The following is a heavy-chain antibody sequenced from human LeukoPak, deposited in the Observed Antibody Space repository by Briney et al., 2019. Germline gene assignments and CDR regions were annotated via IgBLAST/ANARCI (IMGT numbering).Heavy chain of an antibody. CDR2: ISGSGGST. Sequence: SGGSLRLSCAASGFTVSSNYMSWVRQAPGKGLEWVSAISGSGGSTYYADSVKGRFTISRDNSKNTLYLQMNSLRAEDTAVYYCAREGYSSSWYDYWGQGTLVTVSS. CDR1: GFTVSSNY. J-gene: IGHJ4*02. V-gene: IGHV3-23*01. D-gene: IGHD6-13*01. CDR3: AREGYSSSWYDY.